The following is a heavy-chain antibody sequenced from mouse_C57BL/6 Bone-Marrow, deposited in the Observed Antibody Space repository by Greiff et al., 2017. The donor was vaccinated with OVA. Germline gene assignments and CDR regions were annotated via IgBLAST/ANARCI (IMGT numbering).Heavy chain of an antibody. J-gene: IGHJ3*01. CDR2: IRNKANNHAT. CDR3: LLLRGFAY. D-gene: IGHD1-1*01. V-gene: IGHV6-6*01. CDR1: GFTFSDAW. Sequence: EVQRVESGGGLVKPGGSMKLSCAASGFTFSDAWMDWVRQSPEKGLEWVAEIRNKANNHATYYAESVKGRFTISRDDSKSSVYRQRNNLRAEDTGIYYCLLLRGFAYWGQGTMVTVSA.